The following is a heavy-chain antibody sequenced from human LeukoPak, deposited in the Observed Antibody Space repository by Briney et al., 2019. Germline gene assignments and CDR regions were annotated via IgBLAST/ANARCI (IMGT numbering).Heavy chain of an antibody. CDR1: GFTFGDYA. D-gene: IGHD4-17*01. J-gene: IGHJ4*02. Sequence: GGSLRLSCTASGFTFGDYAMSWVRQAPGKGLEWVGFIRSKAYGGTTEYAASVKGRFTISRDDSKSIAYLQMNSLKTEDTAVYYCTRDSVDYGDYTFDYWGQGTLVTVSS. CDR3: TRDSVDYGDYTFDY. CDR2: IRSKAYGGTT. V-gene: IGHV3-49*04.